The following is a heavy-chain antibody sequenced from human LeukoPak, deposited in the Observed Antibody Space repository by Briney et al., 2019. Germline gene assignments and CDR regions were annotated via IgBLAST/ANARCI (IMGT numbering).Heavy chain of an antibody. V-gene: IGHV3-23*01. J-gene: IGHJ5*02. CDR3: AKVDYCDRSCNYPNWFDP. CDR2: ISDSGGST. Sequence: GGSLRLSCAASGFTFSSYAMSWVRQAPGKGLEWVSTISDSGGSTYYADSLKGRFTASRDNYKNTLYLQMCRLRAEDTALYYCAKVDYCDRSCNYPNWFDPWGQGTLVTVSS. D-gene: IGHD3-22*01. CDR1: GFTFSSYA.